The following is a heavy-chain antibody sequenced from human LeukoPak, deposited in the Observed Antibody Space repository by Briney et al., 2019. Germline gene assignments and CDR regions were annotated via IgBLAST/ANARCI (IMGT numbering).Heavy chain of an antibody. Sequence: ASVKVSCKASGYTFTSYDINWVRQATGQGLEWMGWMNPNSGNTGYAQKFQGRVTMTRNTSISTAYMELSSLRSEDTAVYYCARGRYSYGHDAFDIWGQGTMVTVSS. J-gene: IGHJ3*02. V-gene: IGHV1-8*01. CDR2: MNPNSGNT. CDR1: GYTFTSYD. CDR3: ARGRYSYGHDAFDI. D-gene: IGHD5-18*01.